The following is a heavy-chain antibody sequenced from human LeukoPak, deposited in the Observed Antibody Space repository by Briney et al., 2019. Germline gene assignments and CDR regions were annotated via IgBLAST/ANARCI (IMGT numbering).Heavy chain of an antibody. Sequence: GGSLRLSCAASGFTFSNYAMTWVRQAPGKGLEWVSTLSGTGYTTYYADSVKGRFTISRDNSKNTLYLQMNSLRAEDTALYYCAKGRTGTTVVDQWGQGTLVIVSS. J-gene: IGHJ4*02. CDR2: LSGTGYTT. V-gene: IGHV3-23*01. D-gene: IGHD3-10*01. CDR1: GFTFSNYA. CDR3: AKGRTGTTVVDQ.